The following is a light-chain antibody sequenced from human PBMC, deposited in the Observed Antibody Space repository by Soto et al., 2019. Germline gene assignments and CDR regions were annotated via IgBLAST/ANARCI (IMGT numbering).Light chain of an antibody. CDR2: DGT. J-gene: IGLJ1*01. Sequence: QSALAQPRSVSGSPGQLLTISCTGTSSDVDDCRYVSWYQQYPGKAPKLVIYDGTKRPSGVPDRFSGSNSGNTASLTISGLQAEDEADYYCCSYVTTPEIFGTGTKVTVL. V-gene: IGLV2-11*01. CDR3: CSYVTTPEI. CDR1: SSDVDDCRY.